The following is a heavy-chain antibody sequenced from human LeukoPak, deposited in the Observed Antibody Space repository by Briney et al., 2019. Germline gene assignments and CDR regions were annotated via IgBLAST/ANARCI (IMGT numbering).Heavy chain of an antibody. D-gene: IGHD4-23*01. Sequence: DPSETLSLTCTVSGGSISSSNFHWGWIRQPPGKGLEWIGSIYYSGSTYYNPSLKSRVTISVDTSKNQFSLKLSSVTAADTAVYYCARHSYGGNYYMDVWGKGTTVTVSS. CDR2: IYYSGST. CDR1: GGSISSSNFH. V-gene: IGHV4-39*01. J-gene: IGHJ6*03. CDR3: ARHSYGGNYYMDV.